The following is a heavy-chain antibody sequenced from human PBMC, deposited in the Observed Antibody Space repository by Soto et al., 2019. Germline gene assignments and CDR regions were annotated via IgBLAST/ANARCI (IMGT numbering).Heavy chain of an antibody. CDR3: ARGGRYRENYYFGMDV. Sequence: GGSLRLSCAASGLTLSNFWMHWVRQAPGKGLEWVSRINSDGRSTSYVDSVKGRFTISRDNANNTLYLEMNSLRVEDTAVYFCARGGRYRENYYFGMDVWGQGTTVTVSS. CDR2: INSDGRST. J-gene: IGHJ6*02. V-gene: IGHV3-74*01. CDR1: GLTLSNFW. D-gene: IGHD1-26*01.